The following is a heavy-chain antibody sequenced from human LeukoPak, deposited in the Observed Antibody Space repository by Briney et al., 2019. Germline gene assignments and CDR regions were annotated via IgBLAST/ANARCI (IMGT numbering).Heavy chain of an antibody. V-gene: IGHV4-31*03. CDR3: ARGSTVTTSDY. CDR1: GGSISSGGYY. Sequence: SETLSLTCTVSGGSISSGGYYWSWIRQHPGKGMEWIGYIYYSGSTYYNPSLKSRVTISVDTSKNQFSLKLSSVTAADTAVYYCARGSTVTTSDYSGQGTLVTVSS. J-gene: IGHJ4*02. CDR2: IYYSGST. D-gene: IGHD4-17*01.